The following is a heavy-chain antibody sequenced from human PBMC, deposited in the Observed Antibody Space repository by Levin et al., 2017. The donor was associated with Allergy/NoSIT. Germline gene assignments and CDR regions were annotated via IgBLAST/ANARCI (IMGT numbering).Heavy chain of an antibody. CDR2: ITSGGGYT. V-gene: IGHV3-23*01. CDR1: GFTFSGYA. D-gene: IGHD6-19*01. Sequence: ASVKVSCGVSGFTFSGYAMSWVRQTPDRGLEWVSAITSGGGYTWYADSVKGRFTISRDNSMNTLYLQMDSLKAEDTAMYYCAKGSRTSRPYYFDYWGQGALVTVSS. J-gene: IGHJ4*02. CDR3: AKGSRTSRPYYFDY.